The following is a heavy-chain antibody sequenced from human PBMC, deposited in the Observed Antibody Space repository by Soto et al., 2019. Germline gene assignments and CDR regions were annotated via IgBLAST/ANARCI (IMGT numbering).Heavy chain of an antibody. D-gene: IGHD6-13*01. CDR3: AKEVAYSSTWDTIDY. Sequence: EVQLLESGGGLVQPGGSLRLSCAASGFTFSSYAMSWVRRAPGKGLEWVSAISGSGVSTYYADSVKGRFTISRDNSKNTLYLQMNSLRAEDTAVYYCAKEVAYSSTWDTIDYWGQGTLVTVSS. V-gene: IGHV3-23*01. J-gene: IGHJ4*02. CDR2: ISGSGVST. CDR1: GFTFSSYA.